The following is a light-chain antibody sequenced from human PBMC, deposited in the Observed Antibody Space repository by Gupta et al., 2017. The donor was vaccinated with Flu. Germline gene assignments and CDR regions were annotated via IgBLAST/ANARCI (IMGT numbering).Light chain of an antibody. CDR2: AAS. V-gene: IGKV1-39*01. CDR1: QSISSY. CDR3: QQSYSTLWG. Sequence: DIQMTQSPSSLSASVGDRVTITCRASQSISSYLNWYQQKPGKVPKLLIYAASTLQSGVPSRFSGSGSGTDFTRTISSLQPEDFATYYCQQSYSTLWGFGQGTKVEIK. J-gene: IGKJ1*01.